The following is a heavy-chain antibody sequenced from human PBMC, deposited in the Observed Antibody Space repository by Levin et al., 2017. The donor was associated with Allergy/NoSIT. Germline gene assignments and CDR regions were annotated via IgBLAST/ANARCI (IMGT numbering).Heavy chain of an antibody. Sequence: GGSLSLSCAASGFIFSESAMTWARHAPGKGLEWVSSISASGASTYYADSAKGRFTISRDNSQNTVYLQMDSLRAEDTAIYYCAKDKHSSTQGWSDPWGQGTLVTVSS. CDR3: AKDKHSSTQGWSDP. D-gene: IGHD2-2*01. J-gene: IGHJ5*02. V-gene: IGHV3-23*01. CDR1: GFIFSESA. CDR2: ISASGAST.